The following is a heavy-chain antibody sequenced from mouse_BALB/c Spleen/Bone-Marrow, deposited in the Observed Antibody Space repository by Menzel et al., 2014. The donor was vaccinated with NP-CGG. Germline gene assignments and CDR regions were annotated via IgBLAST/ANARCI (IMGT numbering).Heavy chain of an antibody. CDR2: IYPGDGST. V-gene: IGHV1S56*01. J-gene: IGHJ1*01. CDR3: AYYRYDEYFDV. CDR1: GYTFTSYF. D-gene: IGHD2-14*01. Sequence: QVQLQQSGPELVKPGASVKMSCKASGYTFTSYFIHWVKQRPGQGLEWIGWIYPGDGSTKYNEKFKGKTTLTADKSSSTAYMLLSSLISEDSAIFFCAYYRYDEYFDVWGAGTTVTVSS.